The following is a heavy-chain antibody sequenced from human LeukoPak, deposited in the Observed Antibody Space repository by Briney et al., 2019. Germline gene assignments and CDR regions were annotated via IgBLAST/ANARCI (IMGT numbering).Heavy chain of an antibody. D-gene: IGHD1-14*01. V-gene: IGHV3-23*01. CDR2: ISDSGGST. J-gene: IGHJ6*03. Sequence: GGSLRLSCAASGFTFSNYGMTWVRQAPGKGLEWVSGISDSGGSTKHAVSVKGRFTISRDNAKNSLYLQMNSLRAEDTAVYYCAREGYNWNHIIPIDYYYYYMDVWGKGTTVTVSS. CDR3: AREGYNWNHIIPIDYYYYYMDV. CDR1: GFTFSNYG.